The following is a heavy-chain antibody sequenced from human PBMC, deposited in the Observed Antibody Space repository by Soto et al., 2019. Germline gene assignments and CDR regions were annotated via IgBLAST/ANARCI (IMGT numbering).Heavy chain of an antibody. CDR3: ARGPTNLLGPDY. D-gene: IGHD2-8*01. V-gene: IGHV1-69*13. J-gene: IGHJ4*02. CDR2: IIPIFGTA. CDR1: GGTFSSYA. Sequence: SVKVSCKASGGTFSSYAISWVRQAPGQGLEWMGGIIPIFGTANYAQKFQGRVTITADESTSTAYMELSSLRSEDTAVYYCARGPTNLLGPDYWGQGTLVTVSS.